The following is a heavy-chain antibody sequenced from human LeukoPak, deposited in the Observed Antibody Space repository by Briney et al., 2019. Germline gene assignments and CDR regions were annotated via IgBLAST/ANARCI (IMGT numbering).Heavy chain of an antibody. Sequence: PGGSLRLSCAASGFTLSSYAMSWVRQAPGKGLEWVSAISGSGGSTYYADSVKGRFTISRDNSKNTLYLQMNSLRAEDTAVYYCVKGEGYFDWLLYFWGQGTLVTVSS. J-gene: IGHJ4*02. D-gene: IGHD3-9*01. CDR3: VKGEGYFDWLLYF. V-gene: IGHV3-23*01. CDR2: ISGSGGST. CDR1: GFTLSSYA.